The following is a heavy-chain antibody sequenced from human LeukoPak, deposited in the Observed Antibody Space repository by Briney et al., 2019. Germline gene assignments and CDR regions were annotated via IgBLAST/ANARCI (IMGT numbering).Heavy chain of an antibody. D-gene: IGHD3-10*01. CDR1: GFTFSSYA. J-gene: IGHJ4*02. V-gene: IGHV4-59*01. Sequence: GSLRLSCAASGFTFSSYAMSWIRQPPGKGLEWIGYIYYSGSTNYNPSLKSRVTISVDTSKNQFSLKLSSVTAADTAVCYCASLDLRGPHRYFDYWGQGTLVTVSS. CDR3: ASLDLRGPHRYFDY. CDR2: IYYSGST.